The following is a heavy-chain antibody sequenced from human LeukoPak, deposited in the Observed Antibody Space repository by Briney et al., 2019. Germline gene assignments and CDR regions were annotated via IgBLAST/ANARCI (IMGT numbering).Heavy chain of an antibody. J-gene: IGHJ4*02. V-gene: IGHV4-30-4*01. CDR3: ARIGGLWFGELSYYFDY. CDR1: VGFICLCDYF. Sequence: SQTVSLTCTLSVGFICLCDYFWRWICQPPAKVLEWIGYIYYSWITYYIPSLQIRLTIAVVTSKNQFSMKLSSVNAADTAVYYCARIGGLWFGELSYYFDYWGQGTLVTVSS. CDR2: IYYSWIT. D-gene: IGHD3-10*01.